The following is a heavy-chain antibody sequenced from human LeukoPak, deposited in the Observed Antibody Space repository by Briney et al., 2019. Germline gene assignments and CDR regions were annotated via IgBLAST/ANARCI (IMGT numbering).Heavy chain of an antibody. CDR2: TSGSGDST. Sequence: GGSLRLSCAASGFTFSSYGMSWVRQAPGKGLEWVSSTSGSGDSTHYADSVKGRFTISRDNSKNTLYLQMNSLRTEDTAVYYCAKVPLVTVTTSGSWFDPWGQGTLVTVSS. D-gene: IGHD4-17*01. CDR1: GFTFSSYG. J-gene: IGHJ5*02. V-gene: IGHV3-23*01. CDR3: AKVPLVTVTTSGSWFDP.